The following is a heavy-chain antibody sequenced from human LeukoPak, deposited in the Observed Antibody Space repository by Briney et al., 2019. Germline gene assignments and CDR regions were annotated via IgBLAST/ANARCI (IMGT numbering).Heavy chain of an antibody. D-gene: IGHD2-21*02. CDR3: ARSWDYCGGDCYSRMSFDY. CDR1: GGTFSSYA. V-gene: IGHV1-69*13. J-gene: IGHJ4*02. Sequence: ASVTVSCTASGGTFSSYAISWVRQAPGQGLEWMGGIIPIFGTANYAQKFQGRVTITADESTSTAYMELSSLRSEDTAVYYCARSWDYCGGDCYSRMSFDYWGQGTLVTVSS. CDR2: IIPIFGTA.